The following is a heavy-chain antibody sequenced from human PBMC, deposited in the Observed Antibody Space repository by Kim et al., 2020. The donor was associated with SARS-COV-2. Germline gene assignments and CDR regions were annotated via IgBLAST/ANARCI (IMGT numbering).Heavy chain of an antibody. D-gene: IGHD5-18*01. CDR2: ISYDGSNK. J-gene: IGHJ6*02. CDR1: GFTFSSYA. V-gene: IGHV3-30-3*01. CDR3: ARDPVDTAMDYYYYGMDV. Sequence: GGSLRLSCAASGFTFSSYAMHWVRQAPGKGLEWVAVISYDGSNKYYADSVKGRFTISRDNSKNTLYLQMNSLRAEDTAVYYCARDPVDTAMDYYYYGMDVWGQGTTVTVSS.